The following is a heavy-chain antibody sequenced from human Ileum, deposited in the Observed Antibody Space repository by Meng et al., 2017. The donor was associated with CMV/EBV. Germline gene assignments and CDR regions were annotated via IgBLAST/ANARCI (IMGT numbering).Heavy chain of an antibody. CDR1: GLMFSSHG. CDR2: IRYDGSSK. J-gene: IGHJ4*02. CDR3: AKEDY. V-gene: IGHV3-30*02. Sequence: VALVESGGGVGHRVGSPRLCCAAAGLMFSSHGMPWVRQPPGKGLEWVAYIRYDGSSKNYVESVKGRFIISRDNSKNTLYLQMNSLRTEDTAVYYCAKEDYWGQGTLVTVSS.